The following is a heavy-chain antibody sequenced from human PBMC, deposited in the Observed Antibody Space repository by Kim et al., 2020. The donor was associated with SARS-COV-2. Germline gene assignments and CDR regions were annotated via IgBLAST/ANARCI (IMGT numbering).Heavy chain of an antibody. CDR2: IVVGSGHT. D-gene: IGHD2-2*01. V-gene: IGHV1-58*01. CDR3: AASSTTPDGYFGMDV. J-gene: IGHJ6*02. CDR1: GFTFTSSA. Sequence: SVKVSCKASGFTFTSSAVQWVRQARGQPLEWIGWIVVGSGHTNYAQKLQERVTITRDMSTSTAYMELSSLRSEDTAVYYCAASSTTPDGYFGMDVWGQG.